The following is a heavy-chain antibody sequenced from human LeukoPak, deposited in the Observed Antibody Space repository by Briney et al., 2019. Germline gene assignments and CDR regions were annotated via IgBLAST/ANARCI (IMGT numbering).Heavy chain of an antibody. J-gene: IGHJ5*02. CDR1: GGSFSGYY. D-gene: IGHD3-10*01. V-gene: IGHV4-34*01. Sequence: SETLSLTCAVYGGSFSGYYWSWIRQPPGKGLEWIGEINHSGSTNYNPSLKSRVTISVDTSENQFSLKLSSVTAADTAVYYCARRRIFYYGSGSSNWFDPWGQGTLVTVSS. CDR3: ARRRIFYYGSGSSNWFDP. CDR2: INHSGST.